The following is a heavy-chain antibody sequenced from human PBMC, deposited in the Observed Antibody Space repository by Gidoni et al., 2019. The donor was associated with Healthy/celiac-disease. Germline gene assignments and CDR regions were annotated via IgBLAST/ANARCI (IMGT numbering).Heavy chain of an antibody. D-gene: IGHD3-10*01. V-gene: IGHV4-39*01. CDR1: GGSISSSSYY. CDR2: IYYSGST. CDR3: ARRHETDYYGSGSYQCGSFDY. Sequence: QLQLQESGPGLVKPSETLSLTCTVSGGSISSSSYYWGWIRPPPGKGLEWIGSIYYSGSTYYNPSLKSRVTISVDTSKNQFSLKLSSVTAADTAVYYCARRHETDYYGSGSYQCGSFDYWGQGTLVTVSS. J-gene: IGHJ4*02.